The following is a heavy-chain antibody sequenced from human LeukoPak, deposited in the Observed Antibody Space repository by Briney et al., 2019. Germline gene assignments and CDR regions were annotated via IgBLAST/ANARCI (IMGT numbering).Heavy chain of an antibody. J-gene: IGHJ4*02. CDR3: ATDLGPCGGDCYSGFPFDY. V-gene: IGHV1-24*01. Sequence: ASVKVSCKVSGYNLTELSMHWVRQAPGKGLEWMGGFDPEDGETIYAQKFQGRVTMTEDTSTDTAYMELSSLRSEDTAVYYCATDLGPCGGDCYSGFPFDYWGQGTLVTVSS. CDR1: GYNLTELS. D-gene: IGHD2-21*02. CDR2: FDPEDGET.